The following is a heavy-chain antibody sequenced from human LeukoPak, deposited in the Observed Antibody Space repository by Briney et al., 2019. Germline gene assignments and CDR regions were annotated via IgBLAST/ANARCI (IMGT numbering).Heavy chain of an antibody. D-gene: IGHD2-15*01. CDR2: ISHDGSNI. CDR1: GFTFSSYG. Sequence: SGGSLRLSCAASGFTFSSYGMHWVRQAPGKGLGWVAVISHDGSNIYYGDSVTGRFSISRDNSKNTLYLQMNSLRVEDTAVYYCAKDPYRVVVATGNYLDPWGQGTLVTVSS. CDR3: AKDPYRVVVATGNYLDP. V-gene: IGHV3-30*18. J-gene: IGHJ5*02.